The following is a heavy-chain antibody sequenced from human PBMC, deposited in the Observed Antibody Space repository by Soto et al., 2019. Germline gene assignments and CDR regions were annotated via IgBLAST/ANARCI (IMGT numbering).Heavy chain of an antibody. V-gene: IGHV4-34*01. CDR1: GGSFSGYC. CDR3: ARRFRTYYCDRSGLAHYYYYVMED. CDR2: INHSGST. D-gene: IGHD3-22*01. Sequence: SETLSLTCAVYGGSFSGYCWSWIRQPPGKGLEWIGEINHSGSTNYNPSLKSRVTISVDTSKNQFSLKLSSVTAADTAVYYCARRFRTYYCDRSGLAHYYYYVMEDGGQGTTVSV. J-gene: IGHJ6*02.